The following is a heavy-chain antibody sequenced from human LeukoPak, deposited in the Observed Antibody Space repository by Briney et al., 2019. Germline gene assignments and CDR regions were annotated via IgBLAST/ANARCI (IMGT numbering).Heavy chain of an antibody. CDR2: INPDSGVT. CDR3: AGALSGIAVANDY. J-gene: IGHJ4*02. D-gene: IGHD6-19*01. CDR1: GYTFTSYY. Sequence: ASVKVSCKASGYTFTSYYVHWVRQAPGQGLEWMGWINPDSGVTNYAQKFQGRVTVTRDTSITTAYMELSSLRSEDTAVYYCAGALSGIAVANDYWGQGTLVTVSS. V-gene: IGHV1-2*02.